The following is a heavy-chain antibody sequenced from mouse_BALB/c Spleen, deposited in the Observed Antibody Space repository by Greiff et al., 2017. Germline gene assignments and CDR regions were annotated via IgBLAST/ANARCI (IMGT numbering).Heavy chain of an antibody. V-gene: IGHV1S29*02. CDR2: IYPYNGGT. CDR3: ARDGYDEGNWYFDV. CDR1: GYTFTDYN. Sequence: VQLKESGPELVKPGASVKISCKASGYTFTDYNMHWVKQSHGKSLEWIGYIYPYNGGTGYNQKFKSKATLTVDNSSSTAYMELRSLTSEDSAVYYCARDGYDEGNWYFDVWGAGTTVTVSS. D-gene: IGHD2-2*01. J-gene: IGHJ1*01.